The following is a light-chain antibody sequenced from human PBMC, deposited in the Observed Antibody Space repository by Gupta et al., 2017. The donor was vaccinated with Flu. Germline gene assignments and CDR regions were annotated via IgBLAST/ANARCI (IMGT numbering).Light chain of an antibody. V-gene: IGKV1-33*01. Sequence: DIQMTQSPSSLSASVGDRVTITCQASQDISNYLNWYQQKPGKAPKLLIYDASNLETGVPSRFSGSGSGTDLTFTISSLQPEDIATYYCQQYENLPPTFGQGTKVEIK. CDR1: QDISNY. CDR3: QQYENLPPT. CDR2: DAS. J-gene: IGKJ1*01.